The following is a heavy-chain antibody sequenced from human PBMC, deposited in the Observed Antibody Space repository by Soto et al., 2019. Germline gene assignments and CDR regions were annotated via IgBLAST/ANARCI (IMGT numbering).Heavy chain of an antibody. CDR3: ARALPSYYYYGMDV. CDR2: ISYSGST. J-gene: IGHJ6*02. V-gene: IGHV4-31*03. Sequence: QVQLQESGPGLVKPSQTLSLTCTVSGGSVSSGGYYWSWIRQHPVKGLEWIGYISYSGSTYYNPARKSRPTLAVDTSKNQFSLKLSSVTAADTAVYYCARALPSYYYYGMDVWGQGTTVTVSS. CDR1: GGSVSSGGYY.